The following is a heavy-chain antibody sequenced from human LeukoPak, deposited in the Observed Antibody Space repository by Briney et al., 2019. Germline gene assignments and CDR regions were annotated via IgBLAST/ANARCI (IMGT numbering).Heavy chain of an antibody. Sequence: GGSLRLSCVASGFTFSSYEMNWVRQAPGKGLEWVSYISSSGSTIYYADSVKGRFTISRDNAKNSLYLQMNSLRAEDTAVYYCARELYGDYDAFDIWGQGTMVTVSS. CDR2: ISSSGSTI. D-gene: IGHD4-17*01. CDR1: GFTFSSYE. V-gene: IGHV3-48*03. CDR3: ARELYGDYDAFDI. J-gene: IGHJ3*02.